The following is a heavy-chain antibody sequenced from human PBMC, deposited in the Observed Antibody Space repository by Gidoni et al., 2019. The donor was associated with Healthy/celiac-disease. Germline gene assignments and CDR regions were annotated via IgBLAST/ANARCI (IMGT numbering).Heavy chain of an antibody. J-gene: IGHJ4*02. CDR3: ARGSEGYYDFWSGYLY. CDR1: GYTFTVYY. V-gene: IGHV1-2*02. D-gene: IGHD3-3*01. CDR2: INPNSGGT. Sequence: QVQLVQSGAEVKKPGASVTVSCTASGYTFTVYYMHWVRQAPGQGLEWMGWINPNSGGTNYAQKFQGRVTMTRDTSISTAYMELSRLRSDDTAVYYCARGSEGYYDFWSGYLYWGQGTLVTVSS.